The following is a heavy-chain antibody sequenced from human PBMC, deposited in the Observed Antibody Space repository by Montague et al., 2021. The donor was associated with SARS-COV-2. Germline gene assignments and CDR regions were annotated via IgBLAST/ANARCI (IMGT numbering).Heavy chain of an antibody. D-gene: IGHD1-26*01. CDR1: GFPFSSYS. CDR3: ARVLIVGAYYYYGMDV. V-gene: IGHV3-21*01. Sequence: SRSLSFSASGFPFSSYSMNWVRQAPGKGLEWVSSISSSSSYIYYADSVKGRFTISRDNAKNSLYLQMNSLRAEDTAVYYCARVLIVGAYYYYGMDVWGQGTTVTVSS. J-gene: IGHJ6*02. CDR2: ISSSSSYI.